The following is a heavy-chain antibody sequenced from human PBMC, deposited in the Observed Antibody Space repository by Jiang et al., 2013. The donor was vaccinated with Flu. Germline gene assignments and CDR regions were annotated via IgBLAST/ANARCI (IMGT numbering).Heavy chain of an antibody. V-gene: IGHV4-30-2*04. J-gene: IGHJ4*02. CDR3: ARAPGYSSTYYFFDY. Sequence: LKSRVTISVDTSKNQFSLNLTSVTAADTAVYYCARAPGYSSTYYFFDYWGQGTLVTVSS. D-gene: IGHD6-13*01.